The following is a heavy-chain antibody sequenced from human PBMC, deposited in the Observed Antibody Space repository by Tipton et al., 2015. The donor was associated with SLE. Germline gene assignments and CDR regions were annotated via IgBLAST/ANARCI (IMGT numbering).Heavy chain of an antibody. CDR3: TDHDAFDI. CDR2: IYSGGST. J-gene: IGHJ3*02. Sequence: SLRLSCAASGFTVSSNYMSWVRQAPGKGLEWVSVIYSGGSTYYADSVKGRFTISGDNSKNTLYLQMNSLRAEDTAVYYCTDHDAFDIWGQGTSVTVSS. CDR1: GFTVSSNY. V-gene: IGHV3-53*05.